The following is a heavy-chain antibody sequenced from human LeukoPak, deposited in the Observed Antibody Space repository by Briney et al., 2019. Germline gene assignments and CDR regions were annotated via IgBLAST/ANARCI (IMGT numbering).Heavy chain of an antibody. CDR3: ARDYRMTMMVD. J-gene: IGHJ4*02. Sequence: SETLSLTCTVSGGSISSSGYYWGWIRQPPGKGLEWIGSIYHSGSTYYNPSLKSPVTISVDTSKNQFALKVTSVTAADTAVYYGARDYRMTMMVDWGQGTLVSVSS. D-gene: IGHD3-22*01. CDR2: IYHSGST. V-gene: IGHV4-39*06. CDR1: GGSISSSGYY.